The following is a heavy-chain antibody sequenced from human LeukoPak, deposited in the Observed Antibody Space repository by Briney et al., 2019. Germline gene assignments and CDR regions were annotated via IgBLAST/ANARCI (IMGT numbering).Heavy chain of an antibody. CDR3: AKDQCGGDCYYFDY. D-gene: IGHD2-21*02. V-gene: IGHV3-30*18. J-gene: IGHJ4*02. Sequence: GGSLRLSCAASGFTFSSYGMHWVRKAPGKGLEWVAVISHDGSNKYYADSVKGRFTISRDNSKNTLYLQMNSLRAEDTAVYYCAKDQCGGDCYYFDYWGQGTLVTVSS. CDR1: GFTFSSYG. CDR2: ISHDGSNK.